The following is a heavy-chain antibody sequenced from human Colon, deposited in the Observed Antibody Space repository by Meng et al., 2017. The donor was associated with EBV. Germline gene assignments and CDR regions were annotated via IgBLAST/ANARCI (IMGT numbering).Heavy chain of an antibody. D-gene: IGHD3-22*01. V-gene: IGHV4-34*01. Sequence: QVQLQQRGAGLLQPLETLSLTCTVYGGPFSGFYWTWIRQSPGKGLEWIGEIDDSGNIIYNPSLKSRVTISGDTSKNQFSLNVSSVTAADTAVYYCARSRWLLLQLWGQGTLVTVSS. CDR1: GGPFSGFY. CDR2: IDDSGNI. CDR3: ARSRWLLLQL. J-gene: IGHJ4*02.